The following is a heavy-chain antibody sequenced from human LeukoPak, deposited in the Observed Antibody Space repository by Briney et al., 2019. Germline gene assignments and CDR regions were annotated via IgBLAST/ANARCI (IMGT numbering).Heavy chain of an antibody. CDR1: GDSFSSGGYY. Sequence: SETLSLTCTVSGDSFSSGGYYWSWVGQYPGEGLEWLGFNYQSRITYFNPSRRSRVIISEDKTKNQFALKLSSVTAADTAVYYCARERATMPHQSIAATLDPWGQGTLVTVSS. D-gene: IGHD6-6*01. J-gene: IGHJ5*02. CDR3: ARERATMPHQSIAATLDP. V-gene: IGHV4-31*03. CDR2: NYQSRIT.